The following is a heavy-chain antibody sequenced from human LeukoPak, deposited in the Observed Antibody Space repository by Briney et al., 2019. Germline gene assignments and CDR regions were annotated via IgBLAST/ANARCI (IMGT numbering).Heavy chain of an antibody. CDR3: ARRAYYYDSSGLS. J-gene: IGHJ5*02. CDR2: IIPILGIA. D-gene: IGHD3-22*01. CDR1: GYTLTELS. V-gene: IGHV1-69*02. Sequence: GASVKVSCKVSGYTLTELSMHWVRQAPGQGLEWMGRIIPILGIANYAQKFQGRVTITADKSTSTAYMELSSLRSEDTAVYYCARRAYYYDSSGLSWGQGTLVTVSS.